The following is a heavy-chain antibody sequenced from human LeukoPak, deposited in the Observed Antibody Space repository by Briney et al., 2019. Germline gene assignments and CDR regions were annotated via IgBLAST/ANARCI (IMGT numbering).Heavy chain of an antibody. Sequence: GGSLRLSCAASGFTFSNYWMSWVRQAPGKGLEWVSVIYSGGSTYYADSVKGRFTISRDNSKNTLYLQMNSLRAEDTAVYYCARGHYDILTGYYDHYYYGMDVWGQGTTVTVSS. CDR2: IYSGGST. J-gene: IGHJ6*02. CDR3: ARGHYDILTGYYDHYYYGMDV. D-gene: IGHD3-9*01. V-gene: IGHV3-53*01. CDR1: GFTFSNYW.